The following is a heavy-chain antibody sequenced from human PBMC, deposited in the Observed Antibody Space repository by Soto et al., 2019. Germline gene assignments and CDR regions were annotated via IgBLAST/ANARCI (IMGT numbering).Heavy chain of an antibody. D-gene: IGHD2-2*01. V-gene: IGHV1-18*01. CDR1: GYTFTSYG. CDR2: ISASNGNT. J-gene: IGHJ5*02. CDR3: ARVDDAMSGHWFDP. Sequence: ASVKVSCKASGYTFTSYGISWVRQAPGQGLEWMGWISASNGNTNYAQKFQGRVTMTTDTSTTTAYMELRSLRSDDTAVYYCARVDDAMSGHWFDPWGQGTLVTV.